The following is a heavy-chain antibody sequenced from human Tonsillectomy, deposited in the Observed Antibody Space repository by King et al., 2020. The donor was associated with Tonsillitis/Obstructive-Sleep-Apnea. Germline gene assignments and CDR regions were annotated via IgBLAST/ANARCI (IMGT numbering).Heavy chain of an antibody. CDR3: AHSLRELTDYPFYYYYYMDV. V-gene: IGHV2-5*02. CDR2: ISWVNDI. J-gene: IGHJ6*03. D-gene: IGHD3-16*01. Sequence: NLQESGPTLVKPTQTLTLTCTFSGFSLSTSGVGVGWIRQPPGKAREWLALISWVNDIRFSPSLKSRLTISKDPPKNQVVLTLTNMDPVDTATYYCAHSLRELTDYPFYYYYYMDVWGKGATVTV. CDR1: GFSLSTSGVG.